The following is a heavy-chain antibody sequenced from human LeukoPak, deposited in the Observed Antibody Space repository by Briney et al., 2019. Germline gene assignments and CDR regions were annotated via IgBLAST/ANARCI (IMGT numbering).Heavy chain of an antibody. D-gene: IGHD4-17*01. CDR1: GGSISSSSYY. CDR2: IYYSGST. V-gene: IGHV4-39*01. Sequence: PSETLSLTCTVSGGSISSSSYYWGWIRQPPGKGLEWIGSIYYSGSTYYNPSLKSRVTISVDTSKNQFSLKLSSVTAADTAVYYCARHSLTTVTTGNRYYFDYWGQGTLVTVSS. J-gene: IGHJ4*02. CDR3: ARHSLTTVTTGNRYYFDY.